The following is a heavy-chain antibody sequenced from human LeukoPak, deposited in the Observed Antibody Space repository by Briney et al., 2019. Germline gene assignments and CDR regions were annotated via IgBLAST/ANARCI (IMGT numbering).Heavy chain of an antibody. D-gene: IGHD6-13*01. CDR1: GFTFRKDW. CDR2: IKQDGSEN. Sequence: GGSLRLSCATSGFTFRKDWMSWVRQAPGKGLECVATIKQDGSENYYVDSVKGRFTISRDNSRNTLYLQMNSLRAEDTAVYYCVKGIAAAGNYWGQGTLVTVSS. V-gene: IGHV3-7*03. J-gene: IGHJ4*02. CDR3: VKGIAAAGNY.